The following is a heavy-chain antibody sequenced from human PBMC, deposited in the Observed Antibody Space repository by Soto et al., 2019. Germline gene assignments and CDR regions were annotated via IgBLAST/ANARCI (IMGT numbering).Heavy chain of an antibody. Sequence: ASVKVSCKASGYTFISYGMHWVRQAPGQRLEWMGWINAGNGNTKYSQKFQGRVTITRDTSASTAYMELSSLRSEDTAVYYCARAPAPLYRSSWYYFDYWGQGTLVTVSS. V-gene: IGHV1-3*01. CDR1: GYTFISYG. CDR3: ARAPAPLYRSSWYYFDY. J-gene: IGHJ4*02. CDR2: INAGNGNT. D-gene: IGHD6-13*01.